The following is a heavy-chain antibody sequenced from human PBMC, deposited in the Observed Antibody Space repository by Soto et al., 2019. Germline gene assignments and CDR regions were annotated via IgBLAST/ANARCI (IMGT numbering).Heavy chain of an antibody. Sequence: SETLSLTCTVSGGSISSYYWSWIRQPPGKGLEWIGYIYYSGSTNYNPSLKSRVTISVDTSKDQFSLKLSSVTAADTAVYYCAKVNDFWTGYYSTNWFDPWGQGTLVTVSS. V-gene: IGHV4-59*01. CDR2: IYYSGST. D-gene: IGHD3-3*01. J-gene: IGHJ5*02. CDR1: GGSISSYY. CDR3: AKVNDFWTGYYSTNWFDP.